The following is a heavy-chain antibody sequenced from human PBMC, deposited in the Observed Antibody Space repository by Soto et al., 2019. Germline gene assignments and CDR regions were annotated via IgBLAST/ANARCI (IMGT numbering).Heavy chain of an antibody. Sequence: GGSLRLSCATSGFTFRSYWMTWVRQAPGKGPEWVANIKPDGSEKQYVDSVKGRFTVSRDNAKKSLDLQMNSLRVEDTAVYYCARAEDYDFWSGPPKYFDDWGQGTQLTVSS. D-gene: IGHD3-3*01. CDR2: IKPDGSEK. CDR3: ARAEDYDFWSGPPKYFDD. V-gene: IGHV3-7*03. J-gene: IGHJ4*02. CDR1: GFTFRSYW.